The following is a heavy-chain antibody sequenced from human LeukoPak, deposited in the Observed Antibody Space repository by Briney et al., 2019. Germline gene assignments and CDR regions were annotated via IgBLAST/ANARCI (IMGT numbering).Heavy chain of an antibody. CDR1: GGTFSSYA. D-gene: IGHD6-19*01. CDR3: ARAGASSGWYSY. CDR2: INPILGTA. Sequence: SVKVSCKASGGTFSSYAISWVRQAPGQGLEWMGGINPILGTANYAQKFQGRVTITADESTSTAYMELSSLRSEDTAVYYCARAGASSGWYSYWGQGTLVTVSS. J-gene: IGHJ4*02. V-gene: IGHV1-69*13.